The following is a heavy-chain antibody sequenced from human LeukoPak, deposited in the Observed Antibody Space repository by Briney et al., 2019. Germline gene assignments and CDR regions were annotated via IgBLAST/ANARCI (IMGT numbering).Heavy chain of an antibody. J-gene: IGHJ6*02. CDR1: GFTFSSFG. D-gene: IGHD2-21*02. CDR2: IWYDGSNK. CDR3: ARDGDCGGDCYNCYGMDV. V-gene: IGHV3-33*01. Sequence: PGGSLRLSCAASGFTFSSFGMHWVRQAPGKGLEWVAVIWYDGSNKYYADSVKGRFTISRDNSKNTLYLQMNSLRAEDTAVYYCARDGDCGGDCYNCYGMDVWGQGTTVTVSS.